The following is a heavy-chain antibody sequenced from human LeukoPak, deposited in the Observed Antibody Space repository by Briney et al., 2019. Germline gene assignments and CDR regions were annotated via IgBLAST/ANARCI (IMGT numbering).Heavy chain of an antibody. CDR3: ARDESSGSYYFDY. D-gene: IGHD1-26*01. CDR2: ISAYNGNT. Sequence: GASVKVSCKASGYTLSSYGISWVRQAPGQGLEWMAWISAYNGNTKYAQKLQGRVTMTTDTSTSTAYMELRSLRSDDTAVYYCARDESSGSYYFDYWGQGTLVTVSS. V-gene: IGHV1-18*01. CDR1: GYTLSSYG. J-gene: IGHJ4*02.